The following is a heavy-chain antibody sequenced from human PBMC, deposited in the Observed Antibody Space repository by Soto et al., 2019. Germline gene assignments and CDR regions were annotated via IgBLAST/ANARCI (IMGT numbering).Heavy chain of an antibody. J-gene: IGHJ6*02. CDR2: ISAYNGNT. Sequence: ASVKVSCKASGYTFTSYGISWVRQAPGQGLEWMGWISAYNGNTNYAQKLQGRVTMTTDTSTSTAYMELRSLRSDDTAVYYCARDPTATYYYDSSGYYHYYYGMDVWGQGTTVTVSS. V-gene: IGHV1-18*01. CDR1: GYTFTSYG. CDR3: ARDPTATYYYDSSGYYHYYYGMDV. D-gene: IGHD3-22*01.